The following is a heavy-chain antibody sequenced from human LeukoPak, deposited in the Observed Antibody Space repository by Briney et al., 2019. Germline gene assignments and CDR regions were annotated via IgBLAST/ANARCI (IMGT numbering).Heavy chain of an antibody. J-gene: IGHJ4*02. Sequence: SETLSLTCSVSGDSISSYYWSWIRQPPGKGLEWIGYIYYSGSTNYNPSLKSRVTISLDTSKNQFSLKLSSVTAADTAVYYCARVGSYYYVGYWGQGTLVTVSS. CDR2: IYYSGST. V-gene: IGHV4-59*01. CDR3: ARVGSYYYVGY. D-gene: IGHD3-10*01. CDR1: GDSISSYY.